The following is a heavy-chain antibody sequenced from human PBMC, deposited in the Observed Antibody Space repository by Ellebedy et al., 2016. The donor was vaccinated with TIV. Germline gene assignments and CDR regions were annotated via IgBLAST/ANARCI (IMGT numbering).Heavy chain of an antibody. D-gene: IGHD3-22*01. CDR1: GFTFSDHA. J-gene: IGHJ4*02. CDR2: ITAGGAST. V-gene: IGHV3-23*01. Sequence: GESLKISCAASGFTFSDHAMGWVRQTPGKGLEWVSGITAGGASTHYVDSVKGRFTISRDNSKKTLYLQMNSLRAEDTAVYYCVKLDSSGFYYGRLDYWGQGTLVTVSS. CDR3: VKLDSSGFYYGRLDY.